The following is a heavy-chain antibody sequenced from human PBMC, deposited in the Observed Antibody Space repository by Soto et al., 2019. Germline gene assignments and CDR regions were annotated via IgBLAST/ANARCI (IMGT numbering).Heavy chain of an antibody. V-gene: IGHV1-18*01. CDR1: GYTFTSYG. CDR3: ARGRLDDILTGYYVPPDAFDI. CDR2: ISAYNGNT. Sequence: GASVKVSCKASGYTFTSYGISWVRQAPGQELEWMGWISAYNGNTNYAQKLQGRVTMTTDTSTSTAYMELRSLRSDDTAVYYCARGRLDDILTGYYVPPDAFDIWGQGTMVTVSS. J-gene: IGHJ3*02. D-gene: IGHD3-9*01.